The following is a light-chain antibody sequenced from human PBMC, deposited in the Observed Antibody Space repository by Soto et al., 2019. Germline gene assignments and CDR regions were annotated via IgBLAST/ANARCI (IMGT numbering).Light chain of an antibody. V-gene: IGKV3-11*01. CDR3: QQRSNWPPRYT. J-gene: IGKJ2*01. CDR2: ETS. Sequence: EVVLTQSPATLSLSPGERATLSCRASQTISSFVAWYQQKPGQAPRLLIYETSKRATGIPARFSGSGSGTDFTLTISSLEPEDFAVYYCQQRSNWPPRYTFGQGTKLGIK. CDR1: QTISSF.